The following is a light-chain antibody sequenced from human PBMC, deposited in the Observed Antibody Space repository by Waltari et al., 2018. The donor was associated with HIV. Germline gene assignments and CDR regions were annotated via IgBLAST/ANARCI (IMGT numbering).Light chain of an antibody. CDR3: CSYTTSITFV. J-gene: IGLJ3*02. V-gene: IGLV2-14*03. Sequence: QSALTQPASVSGSPGQSITISCTGSRIYVGYYNYVSWYQQHPGKAPKLIIFDVTKRPSGVSDRFSGSKSGNTASLTISGLQPEDEADYYCCSYTTSITFVFGGGTKLSVL. CDR1: RIYVGYYNY. CDR2: DVT.